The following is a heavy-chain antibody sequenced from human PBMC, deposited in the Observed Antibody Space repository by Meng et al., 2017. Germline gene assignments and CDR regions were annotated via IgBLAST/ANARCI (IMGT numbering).Heavy chain of an antibody. V-gene: IGHV3-53*04. CDR3: ARSSLAVAGGSNY. CDR2: IYSGGST. J-gene: IGHJ4*02. Sequence: GESLKISCAASGFTVSSNYMSWVRQAPGKGLEWVSVIYSGGSTYYADSVKGRFTISRHNSKNTLYLQMNSLRAEDTAVYYCARSSLAVAGGSNYWGQGTLVTVSS. CDR1: GFTVSSNY. D-gene: IGHD6-19*01.